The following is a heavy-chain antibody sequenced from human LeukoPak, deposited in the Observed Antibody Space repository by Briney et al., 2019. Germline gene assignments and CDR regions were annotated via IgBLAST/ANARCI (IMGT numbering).Heavy chain of an antibody. Sequence: PSETLSLTCTVSGGSISSYYWSWIRQPPGKGLEWIGYIYYSGSTTSFNPSLKSRVTISLDTSKNQFSLKLSSVTAADTAVYYCASSAYSSGWYKSQFFDYWGQGTLVTVSS. CDR2: IYYSGSTT. CDR1: GGSISSYY. V-gene: IGHV4-59*08. CDR3: ASSAYSSGWYKSQFFDY. J-gene: IGHJ4*02. D-gene: IGHD6-19*01.